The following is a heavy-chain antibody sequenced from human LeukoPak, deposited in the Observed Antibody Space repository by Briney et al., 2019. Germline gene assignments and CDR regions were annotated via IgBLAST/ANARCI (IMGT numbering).Heavy chain of an antibody. D-gene: IGHD6-6*01. V-gene: IGHV4-39*07. CDR2: IFYGGST. CDR3: ARGPGGSSSEPDYYYYMDV. J-gene: IGHJ6*03. Sequence: SETLSLTCTVSGGSISSSSYYWGWIRQPPGKGLEWIGNIFYGGSTYYNPSLKSRVTISVDTSKNQFSLKLSSVTAADTAVYYCARGPGGSSSEPDYYYYMDVWGKGTTVTVSS. CDR1: GGSISSSSYY.